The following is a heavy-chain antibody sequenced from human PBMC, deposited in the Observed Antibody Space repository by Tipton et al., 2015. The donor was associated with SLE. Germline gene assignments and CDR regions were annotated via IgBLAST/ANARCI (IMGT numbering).Heavy chain of an antibody. Sequence: TLSLTCTVSGGSINNYYWGWIRQSPGKGLQWIGYIYRNGHIASNPSLASRVTISIDTSKNQFSLRLTSLTAADTAVYYCARVVYSFSDAFDIWGQGTLVTVSS. CDR1: GGSINNYY. J-gene: IGHJ3*02. D-gene: IGHD6-13*01. V-gene: IGHV4-59*13. CDR2: IYRNGHI. CDR3: ARVVYSFSDAFDI.